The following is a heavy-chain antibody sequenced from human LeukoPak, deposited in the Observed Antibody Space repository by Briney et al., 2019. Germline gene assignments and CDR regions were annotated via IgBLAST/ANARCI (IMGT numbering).Heavy chain of an antibody. CDR2: IYPGDSDT. V-gene: IGHV5-51*01. CDR3: ARPQENWGLYDAFDI. D-gene: IGHD7-27*01. Sequence: GESLKISCKGSGYSFSSYWIGWVRQMPGKGLEWMGIIYPGDSDTRYSPSFQGQVTISADKSISTAYLQWSSLKASDTAMYYCARPQENWGLYDAFDIWGQGTMVTVSS. J-gene: IGHJ3*02. CDR1: GYSFSSYW.